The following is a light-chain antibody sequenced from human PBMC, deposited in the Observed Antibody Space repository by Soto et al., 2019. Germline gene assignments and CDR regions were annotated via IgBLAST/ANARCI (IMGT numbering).Light chain of an antibody. CDR2: GAS. J-gene: IGKJ1*01. Sequence: CHQRQGRDPTRLIYGASNLRSAVPSRFSGSRSGTAFSLVITSLQPADFGTVYCQQELNESWTFGQGTKVDIK. CDR3: QQELNESWT. V-gene: IGKV1-39*01.